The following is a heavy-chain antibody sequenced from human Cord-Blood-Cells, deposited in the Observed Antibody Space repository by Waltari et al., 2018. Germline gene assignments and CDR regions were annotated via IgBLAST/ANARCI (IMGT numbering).Heavy chain of an antibody. V-gene: IGHV4-61*01. J-gene: IGHJ4*02. Sequence: QVQLQESGPGLVKPSEPLSLTCTVSGGSVSSGSSYWSWIRQPPGKGLEWIGYIYYSGSTNYTPSLKSRVTISVDTSKNQFSLKLSSVTAADTAVYYCARGPIAVAPFDYWGQGTLVTVSS. D-gene: IGHD6-19*01. CDR2: IYYSGST. CDR1: GGSVSSGSSY. CDR3: ARGPIAVAPFDY.